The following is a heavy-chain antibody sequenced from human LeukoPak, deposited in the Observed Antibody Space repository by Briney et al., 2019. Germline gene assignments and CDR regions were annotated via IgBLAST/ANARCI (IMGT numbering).Heavy chain of an antibody. V-gene: IGHV4-34*01. Sequence: SETLSLTCAVYGGSFSGYYWSWIRQPPGKGLEWIGEINHSGSTYYNPSLKSRVTISVDTSKNQFSLKLSSVTAADTAVYYCAKNTMTTVTGWGQGTLVTVSS. D-gene: IGHD4-17*01. CDR2: INHSGST. CDR3: AKNTMTTVTG. CDR1: GGSFSGYY. J-gene: IGHJ4*02.